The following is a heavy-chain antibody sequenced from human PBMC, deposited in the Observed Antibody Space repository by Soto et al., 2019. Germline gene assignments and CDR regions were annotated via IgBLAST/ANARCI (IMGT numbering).Heavy chain of an antibody. CDR1: GFTFSSYA. CDR3: AKGPIFGVENIYDY. CDR2: MSGSGGTS. V-gene: IGHV3-23*01. D-gene: IGHD3-3*01. Sequence: EVQLLESGGALVQPGGSLRLSCAASGFTFSSYAMSWVRQAPGKGLEWVSGMSGSGGTSYYTDSGKGRFTISRDNSKRTLYLQMNSLRAEDTALYYCAKGPIFGVENIYDYWGQGTLVTVSS. J-gene: IGHJ4*02.